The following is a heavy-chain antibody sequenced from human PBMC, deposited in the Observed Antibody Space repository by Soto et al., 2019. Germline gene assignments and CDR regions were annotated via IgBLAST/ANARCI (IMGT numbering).Heavy chain of an antibody. CDR3: ARRAVAGGYCISTSCSYWYFDL. D-gene: IGHD2-2*01. J-gene: IGHJ2*01. CDR2: IYYSGST. V-gene: IGHV4-39*01. Sequence: QLQLQESGPGLVKPSETLSLTCTVSGGSISSSSYYWGWIRQPPGKGLEWIGSIYYSGSTYYNPSLKSRVTISVDTSKNQFSLKLSSVTAADTAVYYCARRAVAGGYCISTSCSYWYFDLWGRGTLVTVSS. CDR1: GGSISSSSYY.